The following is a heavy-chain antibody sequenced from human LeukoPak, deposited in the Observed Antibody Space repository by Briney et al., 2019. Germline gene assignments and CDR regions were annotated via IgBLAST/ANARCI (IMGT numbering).Heavy chain of an antibody. CDR1: GFTFSDYY. CDR2: ISSSGSTI. D-gene: IGHD4-11*01. Sequence: GGSLRLSCAASGFTFSDYYMSWIRQAPGKGLEWVSYISSSGSTIYYADSVKGRFTISRDNSKNTLYLQMNSLRVEDTAIYNCAKDQQSISYSPWGQGTLVTVSS. CDR3: AKDQQSISYSP. J-gene: IGHJ5*02. V-gene: IGHV3-11*01.